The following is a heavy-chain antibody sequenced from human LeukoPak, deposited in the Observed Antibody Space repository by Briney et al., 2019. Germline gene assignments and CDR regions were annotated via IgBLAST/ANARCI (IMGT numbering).Heavy chain of an antibody. J-gene: IGHJ4*02. V-gene: IGHV4-4*09. CDR3: ARLGSYHDF. D-gene: IGHD1-26*01. CDR2: IHSSGGS. CDR1: GASISNYY. Sequence: SETLSLTCTVPGASISNYYWSWIRQTPEKGLEWMGHIHSSGGSSYYPSLKSRLTLSIDTSRNQLSLKLPSVTAADTAVYFCARLGSYHDFCGQGALVTVSS.